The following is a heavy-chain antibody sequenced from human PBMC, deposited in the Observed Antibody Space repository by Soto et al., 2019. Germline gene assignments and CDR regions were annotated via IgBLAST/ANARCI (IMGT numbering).Heavy chain of an antibody. CDR2: IHYSGST. V-gene: IGHV4-59*01. CDR1: DGSISCSC. J-gene: IGHJ5*02. CDR3: ARGYYDSSGYSNVFDP. Sequence: PSETRSRTCTVSDGSISCSCWSWIRQPPGKGLEWIGYIHYSGSTKYNPSLKSRVTISVDTSKNQLSLKVSSVTAADTAVYYCARGYYDSSGYSNVFDPWGQGTLVTVSS. D-gene: IGHD3-22*01.